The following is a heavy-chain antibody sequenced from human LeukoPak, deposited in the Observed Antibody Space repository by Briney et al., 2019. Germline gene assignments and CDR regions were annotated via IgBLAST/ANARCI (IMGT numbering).Heavy chain of an antibody. Sequence: GGSLRPSCAASGFTFSSYSMNWVRQAPGKGLEWVSYISSSSSTIYYADSVKGRFTISRDNAKNSLYLQMNSLRDEDTAVYYCARVIAAAGPLAFDIWGRGTMVTVSS. CDR2: ISSSSSTI. D-gene: IGHD6-13*01. V-gene: IGHV3-48*02. J-gene: IGHJ3*02. CDR3: ARVIAAAGPLAFDI. CDR1: GFTFSSYS.